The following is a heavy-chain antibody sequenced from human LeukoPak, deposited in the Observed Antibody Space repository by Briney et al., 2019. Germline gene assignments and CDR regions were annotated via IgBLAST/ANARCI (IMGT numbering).Heavy chain of an antibody. CDR3: ARRTTGYSGEYYYYYMDV. V-gene: IGHV5-51*01. CDR2: IYPGDSDT. D-gene: IGHD3-9*01. CDR1: GYSFTSYW. J-gene: IGHJ6*03. Sequence: GESLKSSCKGSGYSFTSYWIGWVRQMPGKGLEWMGIIYPGDSDTRYSPSFQGQVTISADKSISTAYLQWSSLKTLDTAMYYCARRTTGYSGEYYYYYMDVWGKGTTVTVSS.